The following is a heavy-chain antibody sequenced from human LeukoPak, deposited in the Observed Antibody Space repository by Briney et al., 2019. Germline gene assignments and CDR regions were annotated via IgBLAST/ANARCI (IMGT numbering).Heavy chain of an antibody. CDR1: GFAFSDYH. D-gene: IGHD1-1*01. V-gene: IGHV3-11*06. CDR3: TRVGSSGSVDY. Sequence: PGGSLRLSCAASGFAFSDYHMSWIRQAPGKGLAWVSTISSTSVYTDYADSVKGRITISRDNVKNSVYLQMNSLRAEDTAVYYCTRVGSSGSVDYWGQGTLVTVSS. CDR2: ISSTSVYT. J-gene: IGHJ4*02.